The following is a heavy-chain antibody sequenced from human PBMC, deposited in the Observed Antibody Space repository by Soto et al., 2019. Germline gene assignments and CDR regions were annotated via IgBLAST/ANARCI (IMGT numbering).Heavy chain of an antibody. D-gene: IGHD1-26*01. J-gene: IGHJ3*02. V-gene: IGHV1-18*01. CDR2: ISFHNGKT. CDR1: GYSFSSFG. Sequence: QGQLVQSGPEVKKPGASVKVSCKTSGYSFSSFGISWLRRAPGQGPEWMGWISFHNGKTNCAQKFQDRITLTTDTSKTTVYLELSSLTSDDTAMYYCARDVRVGANTDASEIWGQGTMVTVSS. CDR3: ARDVRVGANTDASEI.